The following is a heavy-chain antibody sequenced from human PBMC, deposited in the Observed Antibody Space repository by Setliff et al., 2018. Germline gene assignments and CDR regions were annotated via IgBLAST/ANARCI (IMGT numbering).Heavy chain of an antibody. CDR2: IHYSGST. Sequence: SETLSLTCAVSGGSISSGGYSWSWIRQPPGKGLEWIGYIHYSGSTNYNPSLTSRVTMSVDTSKNQLSLRLRSVTAADTAVYYCVRYSYGYAWLDPWGQGIPVTVSS. J-gene: IGHJ5*02. V-gene: IGHV4-61*08. D-gene: IGHD5-18*01. CDR3: VRYSYGYAWLDP. CDR1: GGSISSGGYS.